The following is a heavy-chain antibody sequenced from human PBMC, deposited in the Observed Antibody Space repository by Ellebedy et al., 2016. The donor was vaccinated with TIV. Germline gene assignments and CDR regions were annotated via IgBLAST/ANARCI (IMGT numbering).Heavy chain of an antibody. D-gene: IGHD1-26*01. J-gene: IGHJ4*02. CDR2: IYYSGSA. CDR1: GGSITSYY. CDR3: AREQPSGSLGD. V-gene: IGHV4-59*01. Sequence: MPSETLSLTCTVSGGSITSYYWNWIRQPPGKGLEWIANIYYSGSANYNPSLKSRLTISVDTSRNQFSLKLRSVTAADTAVYYCAREQPSGSLGDWGQGTLVTVSS.